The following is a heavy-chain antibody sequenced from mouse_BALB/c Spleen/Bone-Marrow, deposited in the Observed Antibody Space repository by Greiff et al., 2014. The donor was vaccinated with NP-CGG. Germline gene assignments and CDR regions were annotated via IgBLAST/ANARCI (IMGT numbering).Heavy chain of an antibody. CDR3: NYYGNTFDY. Sequence: QVHLQQSDAELVKPGASVKISCKASGYTFTDHAIHWVKQKPEQGLEWIGYISPGTGSIKYNEKFKDKVTLTADKSSSTAYMQLNSLTSEDSTVYFCNYYGNTFDYWGQGTTLTVSS. CDR1: GYTFTDHA. D-gene: IGHD1-1*01. V-gene: IGHV1S53*02. CDR2: ISPGTGSI. J-gene: IGHJ2*01.